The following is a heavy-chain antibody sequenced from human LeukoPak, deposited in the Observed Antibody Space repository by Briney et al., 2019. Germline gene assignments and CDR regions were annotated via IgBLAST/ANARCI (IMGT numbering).Heavy chain of an antibody. V-gene: IGHV3-23*01. J-gene: IGHJ6*03. CDR2: IGGSGTTT. CDR1: GFTFSNYA. CDR3: AKFPRGSGILIIGEYYYYMDV. Sequence: PGGSLRLSCAASGFTFSNYAMTWVRQAPGRGLEWVSTIGGSGTTTYYADSVKGRFTILRNNSENTLSLQMNSLRAEDTALYYCAKFPRGSGILIIGEYYYYMDVWGKGTTVTVSS. D-gene: IGHD3-10*01.